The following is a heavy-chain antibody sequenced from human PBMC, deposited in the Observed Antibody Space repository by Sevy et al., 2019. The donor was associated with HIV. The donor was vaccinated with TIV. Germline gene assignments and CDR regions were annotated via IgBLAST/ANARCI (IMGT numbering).Heavy chain of an antibody. CDR3: ASAREYYEDSSGYLDY. CDR2: FDPEDGET. J-gene: IGHJ4*02. V-gene: IGHV1-24*01. CDR1: EYSLTKLS. D-gene: IGHD3-22*01. Sequence: GESLKISCKVSEYSLTKLSMHWVRQAPGKGLEWMGRFDPEDGETIFAQKFQGRVTMTEDTSTDTAYMQLSSLRSEDTAVYYCASAREYYEDSSGYLDYWGQGTLVTVS.